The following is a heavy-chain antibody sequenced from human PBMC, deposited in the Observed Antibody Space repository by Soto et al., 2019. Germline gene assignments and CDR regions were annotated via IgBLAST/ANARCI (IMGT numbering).Heavy chain of an antibody. CDR3: VRGYGFLRHYYSYGMDV. J-gene: IGHJ6*02. CDR1: GFTFSSYG. V-gene: IGHV3-33*01. CDR2: IWYDGSNK. Sequence: SLRLSCAASGFTFSSYGMHWVRQAPGKGLEWVAVIWYDGSNKYYADSVRGRFTISRDNSKNTLYLQMNSLRAEDTAVYYCVRGYGFLRHYYSYGMDVWGQGTTVTVSS. D-gene: IGHD1-20*01.